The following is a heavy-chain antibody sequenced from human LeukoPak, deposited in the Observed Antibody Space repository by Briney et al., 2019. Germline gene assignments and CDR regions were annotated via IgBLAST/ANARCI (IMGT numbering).Heavy chain of an antibody. CDR2: ITSDNRYI. V-gene: IGHV3-21*01. CDR1: GFTFSSYT. D-gene: IGHD1-26*01. CDR3: ARIVEWELPFDY. J-gene: IGHJ4*02. Sequence: PGGSLRLSCAASGFTFSSYTMNWVRQAPGKGLEGVSSITSDNRYIFYADSVKGRFTISRDNAKNTLYLQMNSLRAEDTAVYYCARIVEWELPFDYWGQGTLVTVSS.